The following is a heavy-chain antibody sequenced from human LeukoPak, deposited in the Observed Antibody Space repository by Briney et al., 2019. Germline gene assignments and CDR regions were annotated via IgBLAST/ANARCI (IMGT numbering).Heavy chain of an antibody. J-gene: IGHJ4*02. D-gene: IGHD2-8*01. CDR2: INPGGGST. CDR1: GYTFTSYY. V-gene: IGHV1-46*01. CDR3: ARTDCTNGVCYIPYFDY. Sequence: ASVKVSCKASGYTFTSYYMHWVRQAPGQGLEWMGIINPGGGSTSYAQKFQGRVTMTRDTSTSTVYMELSSLRSEDTAVYYCARTDCTNGVCYIPYFDYWGQGTLVTVSS.